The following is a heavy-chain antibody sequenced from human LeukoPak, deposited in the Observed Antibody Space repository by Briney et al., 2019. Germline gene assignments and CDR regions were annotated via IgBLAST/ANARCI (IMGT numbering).Heavy chain of an antibody. V-gene: IGHV3-30*02. Sequence: GGSLRLSCAASRFTFSSYGMHWVRQAPGKGLERVAYIQYDGSNEQYADSVKGRFTISRDNSKNTLYLQMNSLRAEDTAVYYCAKTGSGDYFHRVGWYFDLWGRGTLVTVSS. D-gene: IGHD4-17*01. CDR1: RFTFSSYG. CDR2: IQYDGSNE. CDR3: AKTGSGDYFHRVGWYFDL. J-gene: IGHJ2*01.